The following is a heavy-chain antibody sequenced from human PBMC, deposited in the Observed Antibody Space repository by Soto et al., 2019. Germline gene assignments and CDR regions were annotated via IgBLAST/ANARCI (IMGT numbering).Heavy chain of an antibody. CDR2: IKSKTDGGTT. J-gene: IGHJ4*02. D-gene: IGHD6-19*01. Sequence: WGSLRLSCAASGFTFSNAWMSWVRQAPGKGLEWVGRIKSKTDGGTTDYAAPVKGRFTISRDDSKNTLYLQMNSLKTEDTAVYYCTTDKTIEVAGREADFDYWGQGTLVTVSS. V-gene: IGHV3-15*01. CDR1: GFTFSNAW. CDR3: TTDKTIEVAGREADFDY.